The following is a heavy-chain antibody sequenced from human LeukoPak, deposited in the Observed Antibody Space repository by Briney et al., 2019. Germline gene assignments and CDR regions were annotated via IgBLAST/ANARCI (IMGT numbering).Heavy chain of an antibody. V-gene: IGHV4-59*08. CDR1: GASISNES. J-gene: IGHJ4*02. CDR2: TSYSGSI. Sequence: SETLSLTCTVSGASISNESWSWIRQPPGKGLEYIGYTSYSGSINYNPSLESRVNISVDTSKNQISLNLKFVTAADTAVYYCARARRDAYNNDVWSKSPSYCFDYWGQGTLVTVSS. D-gene: IGHD5-24*01. CDR3: ARARRDAYNNDVWSKSPSYCFDY.